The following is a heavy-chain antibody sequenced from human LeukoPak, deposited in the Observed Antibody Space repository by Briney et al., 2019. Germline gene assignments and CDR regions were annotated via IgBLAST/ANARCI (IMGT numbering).Heavy chain of an antibody. V-gene: IGHV3-23*01. J-gene: IGHJ4*02. CDR2: ISGSGGST. D-gene: IGHD3-9*01. CDR1: GFTFSSYG. CDR3: AKDKTDWLLSEFDY. Sequence: GGSLRLSCAASGFTFSSYGMHWVRQAPGKGLEWVSAISGSGGSTYYADSVKGRFTISRDNSKNTLYLQMNSLRAEDTAVYYCAKDKTDWLLSEFDYWGQGTLVTVSS.